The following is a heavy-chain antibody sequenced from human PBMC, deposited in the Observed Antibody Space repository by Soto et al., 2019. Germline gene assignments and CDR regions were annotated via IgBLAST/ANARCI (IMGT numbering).Heavy chain of an antibody. J-gene: IGHJ4*02. D-gene: IGHD2-2*02. CDR3: VKLYTVSSHFYS. Sequence: GESLKISCKGSGFRFTTYWIGWVRQMPGKGLEWMGIIYPSDSSTRYNPSLQGQVTLSADNSITTAYLEWSSLKASDTAMYYCVKLYTVSSHFYSCGQGTLVTVSS. CDR2: IYPSDSST. V-gene: IGHV5-51*01. CDR1: GFRFTTYW.